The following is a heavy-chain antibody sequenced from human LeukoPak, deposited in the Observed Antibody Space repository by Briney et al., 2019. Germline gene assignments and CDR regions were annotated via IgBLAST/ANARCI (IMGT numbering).Heavy chain of an antibody. Sequence: SETLSLTCTISGGSIGSYIWNWIRQSPGKGLQWIGYINYSGSTNYNPPLESRVSISVDTSKNQVSLRLRSVTAADTAVYYCARSGWLQFDYFDYWGQGILVTVSS. CDR3: ARSGWLQFDYFDY. CDR2: INYSGST. V-gene: IGHV4-59*01. CDR1: GGSIGSYI. J-gene: IGHJ4*02. D-gene: IGHD5-24*01.